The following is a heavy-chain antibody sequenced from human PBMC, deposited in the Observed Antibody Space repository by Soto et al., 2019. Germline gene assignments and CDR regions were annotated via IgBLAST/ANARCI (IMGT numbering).Heavy chain of an antibody. Sequence: QLQLQESGPGLVKPSETLSLTCTVSGGSISSSSYYWGWIRQPPGKGLEWIGSIYYSGSTYYNPSLKSRVTISVDTSKNQFSLKLSSVTAADTAVYYWARPSIYCSGGSCYSYGVDYWGQGTLVTVSS. CDR2: IYYSGST. CDR1: GGSISSSSYY. V-gene: IGHV4-39*01. J-gene: IGHJ4*02. D-gene: IGHD2-15*01. CDR3: ARPSIYCSGGSCYSYGVDY.